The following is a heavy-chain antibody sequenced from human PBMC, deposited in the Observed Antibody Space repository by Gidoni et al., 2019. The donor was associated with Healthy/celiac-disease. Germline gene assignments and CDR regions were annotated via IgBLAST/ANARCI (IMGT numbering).Heavy chain of an antibody. CDR3: AREPTVDHAFDI. V-gene: IGHV4-39*02. CDR1: GGSISSSSYY. J-gene: IGHJ3*02. CDR2: IYYSGST. D-gene: IGHD4-17*01. Sequence: QLQLQESGPGLVKPSETLSLTCTVSGGSISSSSYYWGWIRQPAGKGLEWIGSIYYSGSTYDNPSLKSRVTISVDTSKNQFSLKLSSVTAADTAVYYCAREPTVDHAFDIWGQGTMVTVSS.